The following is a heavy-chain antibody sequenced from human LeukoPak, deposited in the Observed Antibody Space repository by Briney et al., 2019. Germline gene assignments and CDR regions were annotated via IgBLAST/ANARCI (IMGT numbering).Heavy chain of an antibody. CDR1: GFTFSTYA. CDR3: AREKVVVPASKGFDY. Sequence: PGASLRLSCAASGFTFSTYAMNWVRQSPGKGLEWVSSISGSGGSKYYTDSVKGRFTISRDNAKNSLYLQMNSLRAEDTAVYYCAREKVVVPASKGFDYWGQGTLVTVSS. J-gene: IGHJ4*02. D-gene: IGHD2-2*01. CDR2: ISGSGGSK. V-gene: IGHV3-23*01.